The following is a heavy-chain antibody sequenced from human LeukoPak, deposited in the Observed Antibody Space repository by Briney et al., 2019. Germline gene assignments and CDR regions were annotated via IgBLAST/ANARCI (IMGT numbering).Heavy chain of an antibody. CDR3: AKDFCFPDSSGYYCEIDY. J-gene: IGHJ4*02. CDR2: ISGSGGST. D-gene: IGHD3-22*01. V-gene: IGHV3-23*01. CDR1: GFTFSSYG. Sequence: GGSLRLSCAASGFTFSSYGMSWVRQAPGKGLEWVSAISGSGGSTYYADSVKGRFTISRDNSKNTLYLQMNSLRAEDTAVYYCAKDFCFPDSSGYYCEIDYWGQGTLVTVSS.